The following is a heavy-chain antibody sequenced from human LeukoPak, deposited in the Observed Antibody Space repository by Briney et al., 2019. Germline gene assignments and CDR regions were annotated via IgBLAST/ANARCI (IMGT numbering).Heavy chain of an antibody. CDR3: ARASPEVFDI. Sequence: GSLRLSCAASGFTVSSNYMSWVRQAPGKGLEWVSVIYSGGSTHYPDSVKGRFTISRDNSKNTLYLQMNSLRAEDTAVYYCARASPEVFDIWGQGTMVTVSS. CDR1: GFTVSSNY. CDR2: IYSGGST. J-gene: IGHJ3*02. V-gene: IGHV3-53*01. D-gene: IGHD2-2*01.